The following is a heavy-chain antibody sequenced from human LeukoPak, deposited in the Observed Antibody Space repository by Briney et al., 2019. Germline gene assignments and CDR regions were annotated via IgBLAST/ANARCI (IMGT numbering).Heavy chain of an antibody. CDR1: GFTFSSYS. CDR2: ISSSSSYI. V-gene: IGHV3-21*01. Sequence: GGSLRLSCAASGFTFSSYSMNWVRQAPGKGLEWASSISSSSSYIYYADSVKGRFTISRDNAKDSLYLQMNSLRAEDTAVYYCALTYYYGSGSFDYWGQGTLVTVSS. CDR3: ALTYYYGSGSFDY. J-gene: IGHJ4*02. D-gene: IGHD3-10*01.